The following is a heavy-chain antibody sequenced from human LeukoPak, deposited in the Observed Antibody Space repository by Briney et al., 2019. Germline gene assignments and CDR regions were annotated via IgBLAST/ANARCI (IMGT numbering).Heavy chain of an antibody. J-gene: IGHJ4*02. CDR1: GFTFSSYA. Sequence: GGSLRLSCAASGFTFSSYAMTWVRQAPGKGLEWVSGVSGSGGGTYYADSVKGRFIISRANSKNTLYLQMNSMRAEDTAVYYCAKVNDYGARWYFDYWGQGTLVTVSS. CDR3: AKVNDYGARWYFDY. CDR2: VSGSGGGT. D-gene: IGHD4-17*01. V-gene: IGHV3-23*01.